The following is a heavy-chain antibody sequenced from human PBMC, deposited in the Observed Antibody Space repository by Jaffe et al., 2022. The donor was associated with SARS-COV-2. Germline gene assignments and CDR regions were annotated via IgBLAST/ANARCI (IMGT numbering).Heavy chain of an antibody. V-gene: IGHV3-21*01. Sequence: EVQLVESGGGLVKPGGSLRLSCAASGFTFSSYSMNWVRQAPGKGLEWVSSISSSSSYIYYADSVKGRFTISRDNAKNSLYLQMNSLRAEDTAVYYCARGGRGATIDYYYGMDVWGQGTTVTVSS. CDR2: ISSSSSYI. CDR3: ARGGRGATIDYYYGMDV. D-gene: IGHD1-26*01. CDR1: GFTFSSYS. J-gene: IGHJ6*02.